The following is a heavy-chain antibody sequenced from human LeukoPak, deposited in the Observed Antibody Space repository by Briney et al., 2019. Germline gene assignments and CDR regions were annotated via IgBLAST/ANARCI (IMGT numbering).Heavy chain of an antibody. CDR3: AKGEQKGYSSGWYATDY. D-gene: IGHD6-19*01. V-gene: IGHV3-30*18. CDR1: GFTFSSYV. CDR2: ISYDGSNK. Sequence: GGSLRLSFASSGFTFSSYVMHWVRQAPGRGLEWVAVISYDGSNKYYADSVKGRFTISRDNSKNTLYLQMNSLRAEDTAVYYCAKGEQKGYSSGWYATDYWGQGTLVTVSS. J-gene: IGHJ4*02.